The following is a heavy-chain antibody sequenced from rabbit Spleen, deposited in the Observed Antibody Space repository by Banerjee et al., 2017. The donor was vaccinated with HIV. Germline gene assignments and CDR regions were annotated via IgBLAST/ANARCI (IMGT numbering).Heavy chain of an antibody. CDR2: IYISSGST. V-gene: IGHV1S40*01. Sequence: QSLEESGGDLVKPGASLTLTCTASGFDLSSYYYMCWVRQAPGKGLEWIACIYISSGSTYYASWAKGRFTISETSSTTVTLQMTSLTAADTATYFCARGYADSSGLPTYYFNLWGPGTLVTVS. J-gene: IGHJ4*01. CDR1: GFDLSSYYY. D-gene: IGHD8-1*01. CDR3: ARGYADSSGLPTYYFNL.